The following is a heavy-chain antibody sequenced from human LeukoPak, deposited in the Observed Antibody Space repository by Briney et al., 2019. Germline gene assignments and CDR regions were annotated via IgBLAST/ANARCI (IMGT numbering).Heavy chain of an antibody. CDR3: ARITEGYCYGGYFDY. CDR1: GSSSSGVA. V-gene: IGHV3-64*01. D-gene: IGHD5-18*01. CDR2: ISSNGGGA. J-gene: IGHJ4*02. Sequence: GGSLRVSCAPPGSSSSGVAMSWGCQAPGKGLEYVSAISSNGGGAYYANSVKGRFTISRENFKNPLYFQVGRLRVEYMGVYYCARITEGYCYGGYFDYWAREPWSPSPQ.